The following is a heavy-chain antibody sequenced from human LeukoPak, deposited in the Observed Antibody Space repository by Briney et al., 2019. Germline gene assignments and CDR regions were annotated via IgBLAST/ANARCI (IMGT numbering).Heavy chain of an antibody. CDR2: TNTNSGGT. CDR1: GYSFTDNY. CDR3: ARDPKSYYYDSSGYYRG. V-gene: IGHV1-2*06. J-gene: IGHJ4*02. Sequence: ASVKVSCKASGYSFTDNYMHWVRQAPGQGLEWMGRTNTNSGGTNYAQRFQGRVTMTRDTSISTVYMELRRLRAEDTAVYYCARDPKSYYYDSSGYYRGWGQGTLVTVSS. D-gene: IGHD3-22*01.